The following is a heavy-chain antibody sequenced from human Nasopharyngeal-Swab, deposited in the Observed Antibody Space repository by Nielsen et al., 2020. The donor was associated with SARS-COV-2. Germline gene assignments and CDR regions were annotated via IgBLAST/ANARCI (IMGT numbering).Heavy chain of an antibody. CDR3: TRDLDYYDSSGYYPPFDY. Sequence: GESLKISCTASGFTFGDYAMSWFRQAPGTGLEWVGFIRSKAYGGTTEYAASVKGRFTISRDDSKSIAYLQMNSLKTEDTAVYYCTRDLDYYDSSGYYPPFDYWGQGTLVTVSS. CDR2: IRSKAYGGTT. CDR1: GFTFGDYA. D-gene: IGHD3-22*01. J-gene: IGHJ4*02. V-gene: IGHV3-49*03.